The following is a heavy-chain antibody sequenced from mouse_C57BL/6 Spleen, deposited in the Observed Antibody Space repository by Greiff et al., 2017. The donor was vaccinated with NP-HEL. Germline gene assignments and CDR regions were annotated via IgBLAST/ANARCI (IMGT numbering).Heavy chain of an antibody. CDR2: IDPETGGT. CDR3: TRRASNYFDY. D-gene: IGHD2-10*02. J-gene: IGHJ2*01. V-gene: IGHV1-15*01. CDR1: GYTFTDYE. Sequence: QVQLKQSGAELVRPGASVTLSCKASGYTFTDYEMHWVKQTPVHGLEWIGAIDPETGGTAYNQKFKGKAILTADKSSSTAYMELRSLTSEDSAVYYCTRRASNYFDYWGQGTTLTVSS.